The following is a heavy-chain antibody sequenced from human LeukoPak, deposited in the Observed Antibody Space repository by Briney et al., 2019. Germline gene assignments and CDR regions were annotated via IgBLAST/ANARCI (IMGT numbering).Heavy chain of an antibody. D-gene: IGHD3-22*01. CDR1: GYTFTSYD. Sequence: GASVKVSCKASGYTFTSYDINWVRQATGQGLEWMGWMNPNSGNTGYAQKFQGRVTMTRNTSISTAYMELSSLRSEDTAVYYCASFPARYDSSGYPTYGAFDIWGQGTMVTVSS. J-gene: IGHJ3*02. CDR3: ASFPARYDSSGYPTYGAFDI. CDR2: MNPNSGNT. V-gene: IGHV1-8*01.